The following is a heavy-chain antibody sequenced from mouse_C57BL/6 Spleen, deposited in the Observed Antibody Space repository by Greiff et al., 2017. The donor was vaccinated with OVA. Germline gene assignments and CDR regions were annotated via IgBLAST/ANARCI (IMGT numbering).Heavy chain of an antibody. V-gene: IGHV3-6*01. Sequence: EVKLQESGPGLVKPSQSLSLTCSVTGYSITSGYYWNWLRQFPGNKLEWMGYISYDGSNNYNPSLKNRISITRDTSKNQFFLKLKSVTTEDTATYYCARDLGSPYWYFDVWGTGTTVTVSS. D-gene: IGHD1-1*01. CDR3: ARDLGSPYWYFDV. CDR2: ISYDGSN. J-gene: IGHJ1*03. CDR1: GYSITSGYY.